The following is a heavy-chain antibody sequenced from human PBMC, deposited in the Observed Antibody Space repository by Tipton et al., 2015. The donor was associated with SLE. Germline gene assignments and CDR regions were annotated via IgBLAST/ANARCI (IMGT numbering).Heavy chain of an antibody. Sequence: SLRLSCAASGFTVSSNYMSWVRQAPGKGLEWVSVIYSGGSTYYADSVKGRFAISRDNSKNTLYLQMNSLRAEDTAVYYCARGVVVVDAFDIWGQGTMVTVSS. CDR3: ARGVVVVDAFDI. V-gene: IGHV3-53*01. CDR1: GFTVSSNY. D-gene: IGHD3-22*01. J-gene: IGHJ3*02. CDR2: IYSGGST.